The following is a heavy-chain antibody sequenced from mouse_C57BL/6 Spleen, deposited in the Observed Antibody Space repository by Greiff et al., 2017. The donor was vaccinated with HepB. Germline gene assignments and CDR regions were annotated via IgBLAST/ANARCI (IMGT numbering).Heavy chain of an antibody. J-gene: IGHJ3*01. V-gene: IGHV1-18*01. CDR3: ARGPKYYGSSLCAY. CDR1: GYTFTDYN. Sequence: VQLQQSGPELVKPGASVKIPCKASGYTFTDYNMDWVKQSHGKSLEWIGDINPNNGGTIYNQKFKGKATLTVDKSSSTAYMELRSLTSEDTAVYYCARGPKYYGSSLCAYWGQGTLVTVSA. CDR2: INPNNGGT. D-gene: IGHD1-1*01.